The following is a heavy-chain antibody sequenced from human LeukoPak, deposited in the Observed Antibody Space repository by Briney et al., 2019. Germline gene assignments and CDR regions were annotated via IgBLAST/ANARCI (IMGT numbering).Heavy chain of an antibody. J-gene: IGHJ4*02. CDR3: AAWGLYNY. D-gene: IGHD7-27*01. V-gene: IGHV3-7*01. CDR2: INLHGSVK. CDR1: GFTLSDYW. Sequence: GGSLRLSCAASGFTLSDYWMNWVRQAPGKELEWVANINLHGSVKLHVDSVEGRFTISRDNAKNSLFLQMTSLKVEDTAVYYCAAWGLYNYWGQGTLVTVSS.